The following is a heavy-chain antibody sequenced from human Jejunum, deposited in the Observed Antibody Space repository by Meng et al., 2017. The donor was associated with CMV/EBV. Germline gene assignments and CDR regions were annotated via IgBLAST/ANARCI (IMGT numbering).Heavy chain of an antibody. CDR1: CYSFTSYG. V-gene: IGHV1-18*01. J-gene: IGHJ6*02. D-gene: IGHD3-16*01. Sequence: CYSFTSYGINWVRQAPGQGLEWMGWISAYDGNTKSAQKFQGRVTVTTDTSTNTAYMELRSLRSDDTAVYYCARGQYYLYYDFMDVWGQGTTVTVSS. CDR2: ISAYDGNT. CDR3: ARGQYYLYYDFMDV.